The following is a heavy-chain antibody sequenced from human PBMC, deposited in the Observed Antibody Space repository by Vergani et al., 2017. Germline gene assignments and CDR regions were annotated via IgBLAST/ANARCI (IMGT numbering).Heavy chain of an antibody. CDR3: ARDPRGYGGDPEYYYYGRDV. D-gene: IGHD2-21*02. CDR2: IIPVLGKT. CDR1: GATFRSNT. Sequence: QVQLVQSGAEVKKPGSSVKVSCKASGATFRSNTISWVRQVPGQGLEWMGRIIPVLGKTKYAQDFQGRLTITADTSTSTAYMEMTSLRSQDTAVYYCARDPRGYGGDPEYYYYGRDVWGQGTTVTVSS. J-gene: IGHJ6*02. V-gene: IGHV1-69*08.